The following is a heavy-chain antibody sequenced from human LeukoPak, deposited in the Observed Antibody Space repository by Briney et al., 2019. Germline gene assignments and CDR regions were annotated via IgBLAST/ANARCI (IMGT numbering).Heavy chain of an antibody. CDR2: ISYDGSNK. D-gene: IGHD3-3*01. CDR3: AKPAPYDFWSGYLDV. CDR1: GFTFSSYG. V-gene: IGHV3-30*18. Sequence: GGSLRLSCAASGFTFSSYGMHWVRQAPGKGLEWVAVISYDGSNKYYADSVKGRFTISRDNSKNTLYLQMNSLRAEDTAVYYCAKPAPYDFWSGYLDVWGQGTTVTVSS. J-gene: IGHJ6*02.